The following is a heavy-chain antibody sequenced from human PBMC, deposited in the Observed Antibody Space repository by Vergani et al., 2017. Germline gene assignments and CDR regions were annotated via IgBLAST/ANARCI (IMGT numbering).Heavy chain of an antibody. CDR3: ARVSEYSSSSGRGY. Sequence: QVQLQESGPGLVKPSETLSLTCAVSGYSISSGYYWGWIRQPPGKGLEWIGSIYHSGSTYYNPSLKSRVTISVDTSKNQFPLTLSSVTAADTAVYYCARVSEYSSSSGRGYWGQGTLVTVSS. CDR2: IYHSGST. D-gene: IGHD6-6*01. J-gene: IGHJ4*02. CDR1: GYSISSGYY. V-gene: IGHV4-38-2*01.